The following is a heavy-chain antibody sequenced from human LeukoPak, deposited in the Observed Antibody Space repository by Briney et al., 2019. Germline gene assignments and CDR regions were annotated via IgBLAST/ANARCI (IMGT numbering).Heavy chain of an antibody. Sequence: SETLSLTCSVSGGSIRNYYWTWIRQPPGKGLEWIGHVSNSGSTKYNPSLKSRVTISIDTSKKHFSLKLSSVTAADTAVYYCASRAYYDSSGESWFDTWGQGTLVTVSS. D-gene: IGHD3-22*01. CDR3: ASRAYYDSSGESWFDT. V-gene: IGHV4-59*08. CDR1: GGSIRNYY. CDR2: VSNSGST. J-gene: IGHJ5*02.